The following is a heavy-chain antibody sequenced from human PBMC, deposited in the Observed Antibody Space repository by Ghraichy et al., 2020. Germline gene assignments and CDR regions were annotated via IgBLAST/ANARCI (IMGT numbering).Heavy chain of an antibody. Sequence: GESLNISCAASGFTLSDHYMDWVRQTPGKGLEWVGRTRNKANSYTTEYAASVKGRFTISRDDSKNSLYLQMNSLKTEDTAVYYCVRVSRGNYHFDLWAQGTLVTVSS. CDR2: TRNKANSYTT. D-gene: IGHD1-26*01. CDR1: GFTLSDHY. V-gene: IGHV3-72*01. J-gene: IGHJ4*02. CDR3: VRVSRGNYHFDL.